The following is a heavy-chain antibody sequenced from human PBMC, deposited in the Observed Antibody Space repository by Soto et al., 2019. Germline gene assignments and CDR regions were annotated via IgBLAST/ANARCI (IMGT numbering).Heavy chain of an antibody. CDR2: ISGSGGST. CDR3: AKYAMIVVVITHFDY. D-gene: IGHD3-22*01. V-gene: IGHV3-23*01. CDR1: GFTFSSYA. Sequence: PGGSLRLSCAASGFTFSSYAMSWVRQAPGKGLEWVSGISGSGGSTFYAESVKGRFTISRDNSKNTLYLQMNSLRAEDTAVYYCAKYAMIVVVITHFDYWGQGTLVTVSS. J-gene: IGHJ4*02.